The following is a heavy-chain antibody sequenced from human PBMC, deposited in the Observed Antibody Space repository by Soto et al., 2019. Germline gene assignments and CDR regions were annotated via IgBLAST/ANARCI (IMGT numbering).Heavy chain of an antibody. CDR3: ARDLPPGDIVVVPGVDYGMDV. D-gene: IGHD2-2*01. CDR1: GFTFSSYG. J-gene: IGHJ6*02. V-gene: IGHV3-33*01. CDR2: IWYDGSNK. Sequence: HPGGSLRLSCAASGFTFSSYGMHWVRQAPGKGLEWVAVIWYDGSNKYYADSVKGRFTISRDNSKNTLYLQMNSLRAEDTAVYYCARDLPPGDIVVVPGVDYGMDVWGQGTTVTVSS.